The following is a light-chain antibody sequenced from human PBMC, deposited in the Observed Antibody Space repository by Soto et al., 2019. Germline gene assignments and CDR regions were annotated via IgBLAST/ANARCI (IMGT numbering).Light chain of an antibody. CDR2: GAS. CDR3: QQYGSSPRT. J-gene: IGKJ1*01. Sequence: EIVLTQSPGTLSLSPGERATLSCRASQSFSSNYLAWYQQKPGQAPRLLIYGASNRPTGIPDRFSGSGSGTDFTLTISRLEPEDFAVYYCQQYGSSPRTFGQGTKVEIK. V-gene: IGKV3-20*01. CDR1: QSFSSNY.